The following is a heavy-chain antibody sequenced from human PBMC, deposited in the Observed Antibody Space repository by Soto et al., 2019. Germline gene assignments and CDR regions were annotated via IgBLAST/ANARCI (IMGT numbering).Heavy chain of an antibody. CDR3: ARVITGYYYYGMDV. V-gene: IGHV3-21*01. D-gene: IGHD3-10*01. CDR2: ISSSSSYI. CDR1: GFTFSSYG. J-gene: IGHJ6*02. Sequence: PGGSLRLSCAASGFTFSSYGMNWVRQAPGKGLEWVSSISSSSSYIYYADSVKGRFTISRDNAKNSLYLQMNSLRAEDTAVYYCARVITGYYYYGMDVWGQGTTVTVSS.